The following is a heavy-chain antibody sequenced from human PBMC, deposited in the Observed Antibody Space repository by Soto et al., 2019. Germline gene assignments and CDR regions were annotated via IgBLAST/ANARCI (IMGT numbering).Heavy chain of an antibody. J-gene: IGHJ6*02. V-gene: IGHV3-30-3*01. Sequence: QVQLVESGGGVVQPGRSLRLSCAASGFTFSSYAMHWVRQAPGKGLEWVAVISYDGSNKYYADSVKGRFTISRDNSENTLYLQMNSLRAEDTAVYYCARVSIVERYYGMDVWGQGTTVTVSS. CDR2: ISYDGSNK. CDR1: GFTFSSYA. D-gene: IGHD2-21*01. CDR3: ARVSIVERYYGMDV.